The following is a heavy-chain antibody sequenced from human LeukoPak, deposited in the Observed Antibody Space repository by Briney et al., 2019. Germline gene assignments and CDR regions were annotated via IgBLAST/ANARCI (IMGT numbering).Heavy chain of an antibody. CDR2: IYYSGST. Sequence: PSETLSLTCTVSGGSISSYYWSWIRQPPGKGLEWIGYIYYSGSTSYNPSLKSRVTISVDTPKNQFSLKLSSVTAADTAVYYCARGGDTAMVLNWGQGTLVTVSS. V-gene: IGHV4-59*01. CDR3: ARGGDTAMVLN. J-gene: IGHJ4*02. CDR1: GGSISSYY. D-gene: IGHD5-18*01.